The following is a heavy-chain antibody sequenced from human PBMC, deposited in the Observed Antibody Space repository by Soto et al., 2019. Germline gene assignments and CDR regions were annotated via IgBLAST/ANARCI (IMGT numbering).Heavy chain of an antibody. CDR1: SGSISSGNW. D-gene: IGHD6-25*01. V-gene: IGHV4-4*02. J-gene: IGHJ4*02. CDR2: IYYTGAT. CDR3: ARVFSSGSGWMYYFDF. Sequence: QVQLQESGPGLVESSGTLSLTCEVSSGSISSGNWWSWVRQPPGKGLEWIGEIYYTGATNYNPSLKSRVSMTIEKSNGQCYLSLRSATDADTAVYYCARVFSSGSGWMYYFDFWGQGILVSVSS.